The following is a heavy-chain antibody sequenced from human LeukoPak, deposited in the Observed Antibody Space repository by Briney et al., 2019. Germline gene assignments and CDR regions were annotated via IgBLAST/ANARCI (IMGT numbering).Heavy chain of an antibody. Sequence: GGSLRLSCAASGFTFSSYAMSWVRQAPGKGLEWVSAISGSGGSTHYADSVKGRFTISRDNSKNTLYLQMNSLRAEDTAVYYCAKTKSPTWAFDIWGQGTMVTVSS. J-gene: IGHJ3*02. CDR1: GFTFSSYA. CDR3: AKTKSPTWAFDI. V-gene: IGHV3-23*01. CDR2: ISGSGGST.